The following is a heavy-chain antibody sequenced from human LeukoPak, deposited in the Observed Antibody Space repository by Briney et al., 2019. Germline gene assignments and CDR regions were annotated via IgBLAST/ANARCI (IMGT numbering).Heavy chain of an antibody. Sequence: PGGSPRLSSAPSGFTLSSSSMTWGREAPGKGLEWGSSIIVSGTTYYAGSVKGRFTISRDSFRGTLFLQMDSLRVEDTAVCFCAKGSVGNADFASWGQGALVTVSS. D-gene: IGHD6-25*01. CDR2: IIVSGTT. CDR1: GFTLSSSS. V-gene: IGHV3-23*01. CDR3: AKGSVGNADFAS. J-gene: IGHJ4*02.